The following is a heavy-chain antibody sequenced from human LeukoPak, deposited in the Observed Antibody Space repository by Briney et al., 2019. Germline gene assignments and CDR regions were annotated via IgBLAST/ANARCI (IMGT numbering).Heavy chain of an antibody. CDR1: GYTFTDYY. J-gene: IGHJ3*01. D-gene: IGHD1/OR15-1a*01. CDR2: INPNSGRT. V-gene: IGHV1-2*02. CDR3: AREFRTTTWSYDAFDL. Sequence: ASVNVSCKASGYTFTDYYMHWVRQAPGQGLGWVGWINPNSGRTNYAQKFQDRDTMTRDTSNNTSYMDLSSLTSDDTAVYYCAREFRTTTWSYDAFDLWGQGTMVTVSS.